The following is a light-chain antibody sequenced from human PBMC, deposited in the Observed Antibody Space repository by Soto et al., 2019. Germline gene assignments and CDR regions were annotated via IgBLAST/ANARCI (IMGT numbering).Light chain of an antibody. J-gene: IGKJ4*01. Sequence: EIVMTQSPATLSVSPGERATLSCRASQSVSNNLAWYQQKPGQAPRLLIYGVSTRATGIPVRFSGSGSGTEFTLTISSLQSEDFAVYYCQQYNKWPLTFGGGTEVEI. CDR3: QQYNKWPLT. V-gene: IGKV3-15*01. CDR2: GVS. CDR1: QSVSNN.